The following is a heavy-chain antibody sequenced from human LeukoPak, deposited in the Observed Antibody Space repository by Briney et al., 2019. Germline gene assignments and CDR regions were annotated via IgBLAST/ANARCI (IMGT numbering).Heavy chain of an antibody. D-gene: IGHD6-19*01. V-gene: IGHV3-23*01. CDR2: ISGGGDKA. CDR1: GFTFTAYA. J-gene: IGHJ3*01. Sequence: AGSLRLSCAASGFTFTAYAINWFRQAPGKWLDWVSGISGGGDKAFYADSVNGRFTISRDNSKNTVSLQMSSLRAEDTAHYYCAKDLALAGTGGGFDVWGQGTRVAVSS. CDR3: AKDLALAGTGGGFDV.